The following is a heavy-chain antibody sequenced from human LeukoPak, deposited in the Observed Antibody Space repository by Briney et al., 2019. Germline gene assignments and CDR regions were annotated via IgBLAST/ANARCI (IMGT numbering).Heavy chain of an antibody. D-gene: IGHD6-13*01. J-gene: IGHJ6*04. Sequence: ASVKVSCKASGYTFTSYGIGWVRQAPGQGLEWMGWISAYNGNTNYAQKLQGRVTMTTDTSTSTAYMELRSLRSEDTAVYYCAYISIAAAGRDDYYYYYGMDVWGKGTTVTVSS. CDR2: ISAYNGNT. CDR1: GYTFTSYG. V-gene: IGHV1-18*04. CDR3: AYISIAAAGRDDYYYYYGMDV.